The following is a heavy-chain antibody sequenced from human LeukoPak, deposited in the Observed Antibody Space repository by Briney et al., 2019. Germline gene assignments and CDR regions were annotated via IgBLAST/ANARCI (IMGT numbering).Heavy chain of an antibody. J-gene: IGHJ6*02. CDR3: AKDISGSPNVLYYYYGMDV. CDR1: GFTFDGYA. D-gene: IGHD5-12*01. CDR2: ISWNSGSI. Sequence: GGSLRLSCAASGFTFDGYAMHWVRQAPGKGLEWVSGISWNSGSIGYADSVKGRFTISRDNAKNSLYLQMNSLRAEDTALYYCAKDISGSPNVLYYYYGMDVWGQGTTVTVSS. V-gene: IGHV3-9*01.